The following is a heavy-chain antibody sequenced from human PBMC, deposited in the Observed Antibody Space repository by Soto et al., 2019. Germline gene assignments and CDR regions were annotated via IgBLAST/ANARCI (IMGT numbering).Heavy chain of an antibody. V-gene: IGHV4-39*01. D-gene: IGHD2-15*01. J-gene: IGHJ4*02. CDR1: GGSISSSSYY. CDR3: ATGHSGGSGFDY. CDR2: IYYSGST. Sequence: QLQLQESGPGLVKPSETLSLTCTVSGGSISSSSYYWGWIRQPPGKGLEWIGSIYYSGSTYYNPSLKSRVTIYVDKSKNQFSLKLSSVTAADTAVYYCATGHSGGSGFDYWGQGTLVTVSS.